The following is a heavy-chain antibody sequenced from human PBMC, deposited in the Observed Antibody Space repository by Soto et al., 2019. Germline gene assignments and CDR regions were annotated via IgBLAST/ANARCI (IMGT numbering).Heavy chain of an antibody. J-gene: IGHJ4*02. V-gene: IGHV3-23*01. D-gene: IGHD3-22*01. CDR3: AKVREPDYYDSSGYAH. Sequence: GGSLRLSCAASGFTFSSYAMSWVRQAPGKGLEWVSAISGSGGSTYYADSVKGRFTISRDNSKNTLYLQMNSLRAEDTAVYYCAKVREPDYYDSSGYAHWGQGTLVTAPQ. CDR2: ISGSGGST. CDR1: GFTFSSYA.